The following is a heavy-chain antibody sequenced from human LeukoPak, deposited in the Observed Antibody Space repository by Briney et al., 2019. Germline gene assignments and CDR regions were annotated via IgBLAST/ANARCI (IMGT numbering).Heavy chain of an antibody. Sequence: GGSLRLSCAASGFTLGSYAMHWVRQAPGKGLEYVSAISDSGGSTYYADSVKGRFTISRDNSKNTLYLQMSSLRAEDTAVYFCVRGYSFGPYGMDVWGQGTTVTVSS. CDR1: GFTLGSYA. V-gene: IGHV3-64D*09. J-gene: IGHJ6*02. CDR2: ISDSGGST. D-gene: IGHD2-15*01. CDR3: VRGYSFGPYGMDV.